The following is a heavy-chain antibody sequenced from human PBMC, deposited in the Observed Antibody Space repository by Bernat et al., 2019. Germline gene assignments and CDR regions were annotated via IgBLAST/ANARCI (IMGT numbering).Heavy chain of an antibody. J-gene: IGHJ3*02. CDR2: ISGSGGST. Sequence: EVQLLESGGGLVQPGGSLRLSCAASGFTFSSYAMSWVRQAPGKGLEWVSAISGSGGSTYYADSVKGRFTISRDNSKNTLYLQMNSLRAEDTAVYYCAKTSSVIGYCSGGSCYHAFDIWGQGTMVTVSS. V-gene: IGHV3-23*01. D-gene: IGHD2-15*01. CDR3: AKTSSVIGYCSGGSCYHAFDI. CDR1: GFTFSSYA.